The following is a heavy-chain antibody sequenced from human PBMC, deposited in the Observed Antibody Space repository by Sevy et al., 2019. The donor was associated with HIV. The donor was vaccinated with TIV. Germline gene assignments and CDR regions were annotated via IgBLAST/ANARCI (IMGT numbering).Heavy chain of an antibody. V-gene: IGHV3-23*01. D-gene: IGHD3-3*01. CDR1: GFTFSSYA. Sequence: GGSLRLSCAASGFTFSSYAMSWVRQAPGKGLEWVSAISGTGGSTYYADSVKGRFTISRGNSKNTMYLQKNSLRAQDNALYYCAKDLTYYDFWRGYYGTGGEQGFDHWGQGTLVTVSS. J-gene: IGHJ4*02. CDR2: ISGTGGST. CDR3: AKDLTYYDFWRGYYGTGGEQGFDH.